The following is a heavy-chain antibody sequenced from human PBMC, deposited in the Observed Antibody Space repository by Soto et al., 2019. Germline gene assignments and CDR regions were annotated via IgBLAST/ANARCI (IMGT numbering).Heavy chain of an antibody. J-gene: IGHJ4*02. D-gene: IGHD2-21*02. CDR3: ERTVTADC. V-gene: IGHV3-23*01. CDR1: GFTFSTYA. Sequence: EVQLLESGGGLVQPGGTLRLSCAASGFTFSTYAMSLVRPAPGKGPEWVSSINPNGNNRYYRESVKGRFTITRENSENTVYFQMMSLRVEDRDLDYSERTVTADCGGQGP. CDR2: INPNGNNR.